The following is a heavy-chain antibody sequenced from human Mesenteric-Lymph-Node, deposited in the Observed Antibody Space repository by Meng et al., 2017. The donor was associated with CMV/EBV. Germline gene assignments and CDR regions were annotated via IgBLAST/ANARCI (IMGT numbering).Heavy chain of an antibody. Sequence: SETLSLTCTVSGGSISSYYWSWIRQPPGKGLEWIGYICWSGYTNYNPSVESRVTISIDTSKNQFSLKLSSVTAADTALYYCAIGRDFWSGPWGQGTLVTVS. CDR3: AIGRDFWSGP. J-gene: IGHJ4*02. CDR1: GGSISSYY. V-gene: IGHV4-59*01. CDR2: ICWSGYT. D-gene: IGHD3-3*01.